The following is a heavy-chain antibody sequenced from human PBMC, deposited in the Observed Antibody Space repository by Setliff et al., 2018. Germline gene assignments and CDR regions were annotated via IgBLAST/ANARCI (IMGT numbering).Heavy chain of an antibody. J-gene: IGHJ4*02. Sequence: GGSLRLSCAVSGFTFRNAWMSWVRQAPGKGLEWVGRIKSIDEGGTTDYPAPVKDRFTISRDDSKNTVYLQMNSLKADDTAVYYCALAYCRSTTCHPLSYWGQGTLVTVSS. V-gene: IGHV3-15*01. CDR1: GFTFRNAW. CDR3: ALAYCRSTTCHPLSY. D-gene: IGHD2-2*01. CDR2: IKSIDEGGTT.